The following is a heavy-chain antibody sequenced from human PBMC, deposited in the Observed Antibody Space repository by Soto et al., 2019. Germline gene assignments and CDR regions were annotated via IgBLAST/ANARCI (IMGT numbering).Heavy chain of an antibody. J-gene: IGHJ6*02. Sequence: SETLSLTCTVSGGSISSYYWSWIRQPPGKGLEWIGYIYYSGITNYNPSLKSRVTISVDTSKNQFSLKLSSVTAADTAVYYCARYKSNYYYGMDFRGQGTTDTVSS. V-gene: IGHV4-59*01. CDR1: GGSISSYY. D-gene: IGHD1-20*01. CDR2: IYYSGIT. CDR3: ARYKSNYYYGMDF.